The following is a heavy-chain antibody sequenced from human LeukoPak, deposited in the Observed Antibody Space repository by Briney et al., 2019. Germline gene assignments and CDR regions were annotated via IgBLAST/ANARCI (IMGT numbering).Heavy chain of an antibody. CDR2: IYTSGGT. V-gene: IGHV4-4*07. Sequence: SSETLSLTCTVSGGSIRSYYWSWIRQPAGKGLEWIGRIYTSGGTDYNPSLKSRVTMSVDTSKNQFSLKLSSVTAADTAVYYCARTSRDGYNRAYYFDYWGQGTLVTVSS. CDR3: ARTSRDGYNRAYYFDY. CDR1: GGSIRSYY. J-gene: IGHJ4*02. D-gene: IGHD5-24*01.